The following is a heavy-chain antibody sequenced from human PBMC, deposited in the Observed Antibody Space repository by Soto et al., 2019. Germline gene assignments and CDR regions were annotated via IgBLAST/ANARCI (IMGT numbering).Heavy chain of an antibody. CDR3: VRGFWSGSDDY. D-gene: IGHD3-3*01. CDR1: EFTFADYA. CDR2: IPWNSGKI. J-gene: IGHJ4*02. V-gene: IGHV3-9*01. Sequence: EVQLVESGGGLVQPGRSLRLSCEASEFTFADYAFHWVRQTPGKGLEWVAAIPWNSGKINYADSVKGRFTMSRDNAKNCRYLQMDSMRAEDTALYYCVRGFWSGSDDYWGQGTLVSVSS.